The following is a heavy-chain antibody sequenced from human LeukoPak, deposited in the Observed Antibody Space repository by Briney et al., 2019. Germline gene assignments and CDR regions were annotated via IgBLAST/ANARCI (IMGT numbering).Heavy chain of an antibody. Sequence: ASVKVSCKSSGYTFTDYYMHWVRQAPGQGLEWMGWINPKSGGTNYAQNFQGRVTMTRNTSIRTAYMELSSLRSEDTAVYYCARGKIYDSSGYYSLGFDPWGQGTLVTVSS. CDR2: INPKSGGT. CDR3: ARGKIYDSSGYYSLGFDP. CDR1: GYTFTDYY. V-gene: IGHV1-2*02. D-gene: IGHD3-22*01. J-gene: IGHJ5*02.